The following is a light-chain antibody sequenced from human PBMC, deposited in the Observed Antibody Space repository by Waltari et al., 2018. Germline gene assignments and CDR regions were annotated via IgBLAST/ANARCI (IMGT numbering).Light chain of an antibody. J-gene: IGLJ2*01. CDR2: EVT. CDR3: SSYTSSTYPVV. CDR1: SSDVGGYNY. V-gene: IGLV2-14*01. Sequence: QSALTQPASVSGSPGQSVPISCPGTSSDVGGYNYVSWYQQHPGNAPKLMIYEVTHRPSGVSNRFSGSKSGNTASLTISGLQAEDEADYYCSSYTSSTYPVVFGGGTKLTVL.